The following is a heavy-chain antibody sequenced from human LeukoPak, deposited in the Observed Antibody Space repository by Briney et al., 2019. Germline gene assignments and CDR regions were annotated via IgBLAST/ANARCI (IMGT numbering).Heavy chain of an antibody. CDR2: ISSSGSSI. V-gene: IGHV3-11*04. CDR3: ARWAGAILTDY. D-gene: IGHD1-26*01. J-gene: IGHJ4*02. Sequence: LSLTCTVSGYFITSGYYWGWIRQAPGKGLEWVSYISSSGSSISYADSVKGRFTISRDNAKNSLYLQMNSLRAEDTAVYYCARWAGAILTDYWGQGTLVTVSS. CDR1: GYFITSGYY.